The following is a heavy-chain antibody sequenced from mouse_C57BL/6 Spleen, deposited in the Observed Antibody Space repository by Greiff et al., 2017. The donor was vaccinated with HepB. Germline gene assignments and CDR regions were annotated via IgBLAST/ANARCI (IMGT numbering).Heavy chain of an antibody. CDR3: ARYYYGSPYYFDY. CDR2: IYPGDGDT. J-gene: IGHJ2*01. V-gene: IGHV1-80*01. CDR1: GYAFSSYW. D-gene: IGHD1-1*01. Sequence: QVQLKQSGAELVKPGASVKISCKASGYAFSSYWMNWVKQRPGKGLEWIGQIYPGDGDTNYNGKFKGKATLTADKSSSTAYMQLSSLTSEDSAVYFCARYYYGSPYYFDYWGQGTTLTVSS.